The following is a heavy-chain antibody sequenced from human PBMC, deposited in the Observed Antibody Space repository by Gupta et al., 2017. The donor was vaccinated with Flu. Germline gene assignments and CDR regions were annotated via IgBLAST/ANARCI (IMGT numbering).Heavy chain of an antibody. CDR1: SYA. Sequence: SYAISWVRQAPGQGLEWMGGIIPIFGTANYAQKFQGRVTITADKSTSTAYMELSSLRSEDTAVYYCARDRITMMGGEESDAFDIWGQGTMVT. CDR3: ARDRITMMGGEESDAFDI. D-gene: IGHD3-22*01. V-gene: IGHV1-69*06. J-gene: IGHJ3*02. CDR2: IIPIFGTA.